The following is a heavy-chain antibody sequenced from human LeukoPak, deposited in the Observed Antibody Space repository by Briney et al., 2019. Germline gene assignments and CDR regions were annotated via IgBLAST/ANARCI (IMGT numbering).Heavy chain of an antibody. D-gene: IGHD5-12*01. CDR3: ARGEWLRYGYYYGMDV. CDR1: GGSISSDY. J-gene: IGHJ6*02. Sequence: MTSETLSLTCTVSGGSISSDYWSWIRQPAGKGLEWIGRIYTSGSTNYNPSLKSRVTMSVDTSKNQFSLKLSSVTAADTAVYYCARGEWLRYGYYYGMDVWGQGTTVTVSS. CDR2: IYTSGST. V-gene: IGHV4-4*07.